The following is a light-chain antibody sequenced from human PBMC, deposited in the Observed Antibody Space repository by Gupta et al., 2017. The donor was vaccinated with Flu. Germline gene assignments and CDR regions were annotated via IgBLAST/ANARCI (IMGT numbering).Light chain of an antibody. Sequence: IVLPQSPLSLPVTPGEPASISCRSSQSLLRSNGYNDLNWYLQKPGQSPQLLLYLVSDRASGVPDRFSGSGSGTDLNLKISRVEAEDVGVYYCMQTLEPPRTFGPGTKLEIK. V-gene: IGKV2-28*01. J-gene: IGKJ1*01. CDR2: LVS. CDR3: MQTLEPPRT. CDR1: QSLLRSNGYND.